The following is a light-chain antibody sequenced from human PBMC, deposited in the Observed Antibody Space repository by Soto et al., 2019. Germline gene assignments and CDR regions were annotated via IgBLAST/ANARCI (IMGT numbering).Light chain of an antibody. V-gene: IGLV2-8*01. J-gene: IGLJ1*01. Sequence: QSVLTQPPSASGSPGQSVTISCTGTSSDVGRYNYVSWYQQHPGKAPKLMIYEVSKRPSGVPDRFSGSKSGNTASLTVSGLQVEDEAEYYCSSYTGNNNPYVFGAGTKVTVL. CDR2: EVS. CDR3: SSYTGNNNPYV. CDR1: SSDVGRYNY.